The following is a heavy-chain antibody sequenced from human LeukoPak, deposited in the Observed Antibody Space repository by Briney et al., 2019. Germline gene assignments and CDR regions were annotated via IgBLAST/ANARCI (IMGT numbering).Heavy chain of an antibody. V-gene: IGHV3-7*05. Sequence: GGSLRLSCAASGFTFSNYWMSWVRQAPGKGLEWVANIKQDGSEQNYVDSMKGRFTISRDNAKNSLYLQMNSLRAEDTAVYYCARGGGNPDYWGQGTLVTVS. CDR2: IKQDGSEQ. J-gene: IGHJ4*02. CDR3: ARGGGNPDY. D-gene: IGHD4-23*01. CDR1: GFTFSNYW.